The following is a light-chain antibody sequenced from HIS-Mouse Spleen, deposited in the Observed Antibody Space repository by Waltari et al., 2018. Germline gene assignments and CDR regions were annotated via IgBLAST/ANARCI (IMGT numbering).Light chain of an antibody. J-gene: IGKJ4*01. CDR1: HGISSY. V-gene: IGKV1-8*01. CDR2: AAS. Sequence: AIRMTQSPSSFSASTGDRFTITCRASHGISSYLAWYQQHPGKAPKLLIYAASTLQSGVPSRFSGSGSGTDFTLTISCLQSEDFATYYCQQYYSYLLTFGGGTKVEIK. CDR3: QQYYSYLLT.